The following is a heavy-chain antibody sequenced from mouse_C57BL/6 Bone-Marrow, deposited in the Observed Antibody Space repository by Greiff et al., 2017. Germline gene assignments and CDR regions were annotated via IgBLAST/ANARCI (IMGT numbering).Heavy chain of an antibody. V-gene: IGHV1-4*01. CDR1: GYTFTSYT. CDR2: INPSSGYT. Sequence: VQLQQSGAELARPGASVKMSCKASGYTFTSYTMHWVKQRPGQGLEWIGYINPSSGYTKYNQKFKDKATLTADKSSSTAYMQLGSLTSEDSAVYYCARKGKYYDYDDWYFDVWGTGTTVTVSS. CDR3: ARKGKYYDYDDWYFDV. J-gene: IGHJ1*03. D-gene: IGHD2-4*01.